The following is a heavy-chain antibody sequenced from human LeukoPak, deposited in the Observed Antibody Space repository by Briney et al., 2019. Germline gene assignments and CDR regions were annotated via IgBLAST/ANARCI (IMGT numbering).Heavy chain of an antibody. CDR3: ASAIAALARPVDY. J-gene: IGHJ4*02. CDR1: GGSFSGYY. V-gene: IGHV4-34*01. Sequence: SETLSLTCAVYGGSFSGYYWSWIRQPPGKGLEWIGEINHSGSTNYNPSLKSRVTISVDTSKNQFSLKLSSVTAADTSVYYCASAIAALARPVDYWGQGTLVTVSS. CDR2: INHSGST. D-gene: IGHD6-13*01.